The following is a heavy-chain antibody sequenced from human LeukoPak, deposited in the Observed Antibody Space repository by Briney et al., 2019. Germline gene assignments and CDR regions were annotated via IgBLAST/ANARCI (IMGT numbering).Heavy chain of an antibody. D-gene: IGHD3-10*01. CDR1: GFTFSNYA. CDR2: ISGSGGST. CDR3: AKDLRRITMVRGVIPWFDP. J-gene: IGHJ5*02. Sequence: SGGSLRLSCAASGFTFSNYAMSWVRQAPGKGLEWVSAISGSGGSTYYADSVKGRFTISRDNSKNTLYLQMNSLRAEDTAVYYCAKDLRRITMVRGVIPWFDPWGQGTLVTVSS. V-gene: IGHV3-23*01.